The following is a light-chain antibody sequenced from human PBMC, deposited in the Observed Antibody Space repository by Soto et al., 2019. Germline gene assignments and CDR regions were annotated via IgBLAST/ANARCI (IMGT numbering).Light chain of an antibody. V-gene: IGKV3-15*01. J-gene: IGKJ1*01. CDR1: QYFSGQ. Sequence: EIVVTQSPATLSVSPGERVTLSCRASQYFSGQLAWYQHKPGQPPRLLIYGASTRATGIPVRFSGSTSGTEFALTISSLQSEDVALYYCQVYNNWPSWTFGQGTKVDIK. CDR2: GAS. CDR3: QVYNNWPSWT.